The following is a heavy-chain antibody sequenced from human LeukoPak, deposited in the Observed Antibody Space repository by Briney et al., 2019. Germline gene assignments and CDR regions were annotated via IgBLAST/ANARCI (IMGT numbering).Heavy chain of an antibody. J-gene: IGHJ3*02. V-gene: IGHV4-30-4*08. CDR2: IYYSGST. CDR1: GGSISSGGYY. CDR3: ARDRAPSNGDIVVVPDLDAFDI. D-gene: IGHD2-2*01. Sequence: PSETLSLTCTVSGGSISSGGYYWSWIRQHPGKGLEWIGYIYYSGSTYYNPSLKSRVTISVDTSKNQFSLKLSSVTAADTAVYYCARDRAPSNGDIVVVPDLDAFDIWGQGTMVTVSS.